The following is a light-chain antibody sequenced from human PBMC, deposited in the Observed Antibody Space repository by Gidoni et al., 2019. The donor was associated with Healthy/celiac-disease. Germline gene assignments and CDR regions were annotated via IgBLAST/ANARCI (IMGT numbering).Light chain of an antibody. J-gene: IGKJ1*01. Sequence: DIHMPQSPSSLSASVGDRVTITCRASQSISSYLNWYQQKPGKAPKLLISAASMLRSGVPSRFSGTGSGTAFTLTIRSPQPEAFATYYCQQSYRTPRTFGQGTKVEIK. CDR2: AAS. V-gene: IGKV1-39*01. CDR1: QSISSY. CDR3: QQSYRTPRT.